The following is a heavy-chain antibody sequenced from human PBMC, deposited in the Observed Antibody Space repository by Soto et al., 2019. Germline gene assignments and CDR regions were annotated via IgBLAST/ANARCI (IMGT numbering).Heavy chain of an antibody. J-gene: IGHJ4*02. CDR3: AHRHPSGRDY. Sequence: QITLKESGPTLVKPTQTLTLTCTFSGFSLSTSGLGVAWIRQPPGKALEWLALIYWNDDKRYSPSLKSRLTITKDTSKNQVVLTMTNMDPMDTATYFCAHRHPSGRDYWGQGTLVTVSS. CDR2: IYWNDDK. CDR1: GFSLSTSGLG. V-gene: IGHV2-5*01.